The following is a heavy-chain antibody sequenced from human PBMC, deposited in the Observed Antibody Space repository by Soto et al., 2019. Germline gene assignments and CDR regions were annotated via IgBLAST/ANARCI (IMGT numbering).Heavy chain of an antibody. J-gene: IGHJ4*02. CDR1: GYSFTSDG. V-gene: IGHV1-18*01. Sequence: ASVKVSCKASGYSFTSDGISWVRQAPGQGLEWMGWISTYNGHTEYAQKFEGRVTLTTDTSTTTAYMELRSLRSDDTAMYYCARDVRSRSGCGYWGQGTLVTVSS. CDR2: ISTYNGHT. CDR3: ARDVRSRSGCGY. D-gene: IGHD6-19*01.